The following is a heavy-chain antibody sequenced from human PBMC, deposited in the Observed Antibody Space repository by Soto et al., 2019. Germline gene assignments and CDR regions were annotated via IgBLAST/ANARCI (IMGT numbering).Heavy chain of an antibody. CDR2: INPNSGGT. D-gene: IGHD4-4*01. CDR1: GYTFTGYY. CDR3: ARASFYSNARKGYYFYGMDV. V-gene: IGHV1-2*04. Sequence: ASVKVSCKASGYTFTGYYIHWVRQAPGQGLEWMRWINPNSGGTNYAQKFQGWVTMTRDTSISTAYMELSRLRYDDTAVYYCARASFYSNARKGYYFYGMDVWGQGTTVTVSS. J-gene: IGHJ6*02.